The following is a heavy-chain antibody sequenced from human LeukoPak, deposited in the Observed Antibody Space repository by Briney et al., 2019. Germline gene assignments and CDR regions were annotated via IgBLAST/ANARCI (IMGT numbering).Heavy chain of an antibody. D-gene: IGHD2-8*02. J-gene: IGHJ5*02. CDR1: GFTVNSNS. V-gene: IGHV3-53*01. CDR3: ARGYCTATDCHGGWWFHL. CDR2: IYSGGSA. Sequence: GSLRLSCAASGFTVNSNSMSWVRQAPGKGLEWVSVIYSGGSALYADSVKGRFTISRDNSKNTVYLQMTNLRVEDTAVYFCARGYCTATDCHGGWWFHLWGQGTLVSVSS.